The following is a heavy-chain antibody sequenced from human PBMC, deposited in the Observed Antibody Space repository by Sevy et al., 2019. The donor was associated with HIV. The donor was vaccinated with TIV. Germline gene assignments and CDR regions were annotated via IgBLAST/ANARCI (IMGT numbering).Heavy chain of an antibody. D-gene: IGHD1-7*01. V-gene: IGHV4-39*01. CDR2: IYYSGST. J-gene: IGHJ6*02. CDR3: ASQVVNWNYLTSYYGMDV. CDR1: GGSISSSSYY. Sequence: SETLSLTCTVSGGSISSSSYYWGWIRQPPGKGLEWIGSIYYSGSTYYNPSLKSRVTISVDTSKNQFSLKLSSVTAADTAVYYCASQVVNWNYLTSYYGMDVWGQGTTVTVSS.